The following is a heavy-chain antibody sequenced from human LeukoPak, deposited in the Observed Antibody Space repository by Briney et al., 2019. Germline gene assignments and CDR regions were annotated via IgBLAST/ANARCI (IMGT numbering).Heavy chain of an antibody. J-gene: IGHJ3*02. D-gene: IGHD5-18*01. CDR3: ARDGVDTAMVRAFDI. CDR2: IYTSGST. V-gene: IGHV4-4*07. CDR1: GGSISSYY. Sequence: SETLSLTCTVSGGSISSYYWSWIRQPAGKGLEWIGRIYTSGSTNYNPSLKSRVTMSVDTYKNQFSLKLSSVTAADTAVYYCARDGVDTAMVRAFDIWGQGTMVTVSS.